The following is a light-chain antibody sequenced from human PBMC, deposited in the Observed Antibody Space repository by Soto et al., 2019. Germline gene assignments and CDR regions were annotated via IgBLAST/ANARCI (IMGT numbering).Light chain of an antibody. V-gene: IGLV2-8*01. CDR2: EVS. CDR3: SSYAGSKNYYV. J-gene: IGLJ1*01. Sequence: QSALTQPPSASGSPGQSVTISCTGTSSDVGGYNYVSWYQQHPGKAPKLMIYEVSKRPSGVPDRFSGSKSGNTASLTVSGRQAEDEADYYCSSYAGSKNYYVFGTGTKLTVL. CDR1: SSDVGGYNY.